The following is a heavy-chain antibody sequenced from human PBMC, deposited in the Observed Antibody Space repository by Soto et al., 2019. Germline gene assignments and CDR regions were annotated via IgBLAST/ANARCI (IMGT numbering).Heavy chain of an antibody. CDR2: INQDASEK. V-gene: IGHV3-7*05. CDR1: GFTFRTYW. Sequence: EVQLVESGGGLVQPGGSLRLSCGASGFTFRTYWLSWVRQVPGKGLEWVANINQDASEKNYVDSVKGRFTISRDNAKNSLYLQMSSLRAEDTALYYCARDGSTSWYSYDYHGMDVWGQGTTVTVSS. CDR3: ARDGSTSWYSYDYHGMDV. D-gene: IGHD5-18*01. J-gene: IGHJ6*02.